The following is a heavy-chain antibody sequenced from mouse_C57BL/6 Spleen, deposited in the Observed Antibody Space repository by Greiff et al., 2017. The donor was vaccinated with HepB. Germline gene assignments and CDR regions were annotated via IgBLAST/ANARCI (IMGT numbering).Heavy chain of an antibody. CDR1: GFSLSTFGMG. Sequence: QVTLKESGPGILQPSQTLSLTCSFSGFSLSTFGMGVGWIRQPSGKGLEWLAHIWWDDDKYYNPALKSRLTISKDTSKNQVFLKIANVDTADTATYYCARNAYYSNYVSYYFDYWGQGTTLTVSS. D-gene: IGHD2-5*01. J-gene: IGHJ2*01. CDR2: IWWDDDK. CDR3: ARNAYYSNYVSYYFDY. V-gene: IGHV8-8*01.